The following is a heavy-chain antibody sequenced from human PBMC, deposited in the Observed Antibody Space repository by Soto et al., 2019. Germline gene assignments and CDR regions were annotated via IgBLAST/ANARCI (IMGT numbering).Heavy chain of an antibody. V-gene: IGHV3-23*01. CDR2: ISGDGTRT. J-gene: IGHJ5*02. Sequence: LRLSCAASGFTFISYAMSFVRQAPGKGLEWVSAISGDGTRTYYGASVKGRFTISRDNSKNQLFLKMNSLRAEDTALYYCVKDLRPNRGWFGPWGQGTRVTVSS. D-gene: IGHD3-3*01. CDR1: GFTFISYA. CDR3: VKDLRPNRGWFGP.